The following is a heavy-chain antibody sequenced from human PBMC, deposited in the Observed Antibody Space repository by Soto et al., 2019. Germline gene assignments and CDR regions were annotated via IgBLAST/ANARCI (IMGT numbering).Heavy chain of an antibody. Sequence: SETLSLTCDVDGGSFTGSYWTWIRQPPGKGLEWIGEINHSGSTKYSPSLKSRVTMSVDMSTNQISLKLTSVTAADTAVYYCAGDLSSSSPFWGQGALVTVSS. CDR1: GGSFTGSY. D-gene: IGHD6-13*01. V-gene: IGHV4-34*01. CDR2: INHSGST. CDR3: AGDLSSSSPF. J-gene: IGHJ4*02.